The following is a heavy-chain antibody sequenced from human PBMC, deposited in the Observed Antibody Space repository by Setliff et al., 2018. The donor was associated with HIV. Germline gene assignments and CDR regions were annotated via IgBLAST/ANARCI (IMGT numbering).Heavy chain of an antibody. D-gene: IGHD5-12*01. CDR3: ARDPALTYSGYVYWYFDL. J-gene: IGHJ2*01. Sequence: ASVKVSCKASGYSFARYGLSWVRQAPGQGLEWMGWINPNSGGTNYAQKFQGRVTLTRDTSISTANMELSGLRSDDTAVYYCARDPALTYSGYVYWYFDLWGRGTLVTVSS. CDR1: GYSFARYG. CDR2: INPNSGGT. V-gene: IGHV1-2*02.